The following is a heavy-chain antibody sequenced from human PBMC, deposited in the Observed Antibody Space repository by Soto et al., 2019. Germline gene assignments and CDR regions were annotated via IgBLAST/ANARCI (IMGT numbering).Heavy chain of an antibody. CDR3: ARRAGDLYFGMDV. Sequence: GESLKISCKGSGYSFTSYWIGWVRQMPGKGLEWMGIIYPGDSETTYSPSFQGQVTISADKSTSSVYLQWSSLKASDTATYYCARRAGDLYFGMDVWGQGTLVTVSS. CDR2: IYPGDSET. V-gene: IGHV5-51*01. CDR1: GYSFTSYW. D-gene: IGHD4-17*01. J-gene: IGHJ6*02.